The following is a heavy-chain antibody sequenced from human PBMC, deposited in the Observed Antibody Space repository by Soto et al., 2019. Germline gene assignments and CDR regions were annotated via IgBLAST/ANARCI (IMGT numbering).Heavy chain of an antibody. CDR1: GFSLSTSGVG. V-gene: IGHV2-5*02. Sequence: QITLKESGPTLVKPTQTLTLTCTFSGFSLSTSGVGVGWIRQPPGKALEWLALIYWDDDKRYSPSLKSRLTIPKGPSKNPVVPTMTNMEPVDKATYYCARWIITFGMYYFDYWGQGTLVTVSS. J-gene: IGHJ4*02. CDR3: ARWIITFGMYYFDY. CDR2: IYWDDDK. D-gene: IGHD3-16*01.